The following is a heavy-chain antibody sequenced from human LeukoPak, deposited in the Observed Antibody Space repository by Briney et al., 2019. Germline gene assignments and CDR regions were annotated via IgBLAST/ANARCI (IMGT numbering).Heavy chain of an antibody. J-gene: IGHJ6*02. V-gene: IGHV3-48*01. CDR3: ARVTGYCSSTSCQTYGMDV. CDR1: GFTFTAYS. Sequence: PGGSLRLSCSASGFTFTAYSMNWVRLAPGKGLQWVSYIDRSSSNIYYADSVKGRFTISRDNSKNTLYLQMNSLRAEDTAVYYCARVTGYCSSTSCQTYGMDVWGQGTTVTVSS. CDR2: IDRSSSNI. D-gene: IGHD2-2*01.